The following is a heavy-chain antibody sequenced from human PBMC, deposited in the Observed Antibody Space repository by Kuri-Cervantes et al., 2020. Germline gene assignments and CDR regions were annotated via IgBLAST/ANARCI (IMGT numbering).Heavy chain of an antibody. Sequence: SETLSLTCTVSGGSISGYYWSWIRQPPGKGLEWIGYIYYSGSTNYNPSLKSRVTISVDTSKNQFSLKLSSVTAADTAVYYCARELYGDGMDVWGQGTTVTVSS. V-gene: IGHV4-59*13. CDR3: ARELYGDGMDV. CDR2: IYYSGST. J-gene: IGHJ6*02. D-gene: IGHD3-3*01. CDR1: GGSISGYY.